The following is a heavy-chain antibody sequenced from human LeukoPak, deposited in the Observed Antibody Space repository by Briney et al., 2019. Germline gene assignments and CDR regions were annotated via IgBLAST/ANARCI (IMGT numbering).Heavy chain of an antibody. CDR3: ARAPVPLGYDLDH. CDR1: GSTLRKFT. J-gene: IGHJ4*02. V-gene: IGHV3-11*06. D-gene: IGHD7-27*01. CDR2: IKSNGAET. Sequence: GGSLRHSCSVSGSTLRKFTMRWVRRPPGRGLEWVSSIKSNGAETNYADSVRGRFTVFRDNARNSLYLQLSSLRVDDTAVYLCARAPVPLGYDLDHWGQGTQVTVSS.